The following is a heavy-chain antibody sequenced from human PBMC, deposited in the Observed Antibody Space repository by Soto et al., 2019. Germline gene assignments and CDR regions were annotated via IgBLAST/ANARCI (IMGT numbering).Heavy chain of an antibody. D-gene: IGHD3-9*01. V-gene: IGHV3-7*03. CDR1: GFTFSSYW. CDR3: ASGLTNRAAFDI. J-gene: IGHJ3*02. CDR2: IKQDGSAK. Sequence: GGSLRLSCAASGFTFSSYWMSWVRQAPGKGLEWVANIKQDGSAKYYVDSVKGRFTISRDNAKNSLYLQMNSLRAEDTAFYYCASGLTNRAAFDIWGQGTMVTVSS.